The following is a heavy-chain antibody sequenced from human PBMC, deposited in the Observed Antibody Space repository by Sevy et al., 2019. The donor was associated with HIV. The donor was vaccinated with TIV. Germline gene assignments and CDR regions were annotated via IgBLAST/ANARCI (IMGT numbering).Heavy chain of an antibody. Sequence: ASVKVSCKASGYTFTNYDINWVRQATGQGLEWMGWTNPNSGNTGYAQKFQGRVTMTRNTSISTAYMELSRLRSDDTAVYYCARGTVLLGIVVVPAARGRFDPWGQGTLVTVSS. CDR3: ARGTVLLGIVVVPAARGRFDP. CDR2: TNPNSGNT. J-gene: IGHJ5*02. CDR1: GYTFTNYD. V-gene: IGHV1-8*01. D-gene: IGHD2-2*03.